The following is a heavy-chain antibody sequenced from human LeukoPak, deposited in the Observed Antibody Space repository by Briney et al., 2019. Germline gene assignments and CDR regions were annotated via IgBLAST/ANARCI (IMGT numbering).Heavy chain of an antibody. Sequence: ASVTVSFKASGGTFSSYAISWVRQAPGQGLEWMGGIIPIFGTANYAQKFQGRVTITADKSTSTAYMELSSLRSEDTAVYYCASGGTITIFWIWGQGTLVTVSS. CDR3: ASGGTITIFWI. V-gene: IGHV1-69*06. J-gene: IGHJ4*02. D-gene: IGHD3-9*01. CDR1: GGTFSSYA. CDR2: IIPIFGTA.